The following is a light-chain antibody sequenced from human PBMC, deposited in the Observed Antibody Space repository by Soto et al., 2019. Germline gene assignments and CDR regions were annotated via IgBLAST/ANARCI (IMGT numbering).Light chain of an antibody. CDR2: GAS. V-gene: IGKV3-20*01. CDR3: QQYGSFPYT. Sequence: EIVLTQSPGTLSLSAGERATLSCRASQSLSSNYLAWYQQKPGQAPRLLIYGASSRATGIPDRFSGSGSGTDFTLTISRLEPEDFVVYYCQQYGSFPYTFGQGTKLEIK. J-gene: IGKJ2*01. CDR1: QSLSSNY.